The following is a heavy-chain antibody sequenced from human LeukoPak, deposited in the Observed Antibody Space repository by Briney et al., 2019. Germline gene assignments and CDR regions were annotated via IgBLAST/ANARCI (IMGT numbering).Heavy chain of an antibody. D-gene: IGHD5-12*01. CDR2: INSDGTTT. Sequence: HAGGSLRLSCASSAFNFTAYWMHWVRHDPRQGLLWVARINSDGTTTNYADSVKGRFTISRDNAKNTLFLQMNSLRAEDTAVYFCAVSNGGYGHWGQGALVTVSS. CDR1: AFNFTAYW. CDR3: AVSNGGYGH. J-gene: IGHJ4*02. V-gene: IGHV3-74*01.